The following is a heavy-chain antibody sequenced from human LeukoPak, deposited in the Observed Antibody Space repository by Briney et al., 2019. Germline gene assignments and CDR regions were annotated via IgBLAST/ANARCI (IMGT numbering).Heavy chain of an antibody. J-gene: IGHJ4*02. V-gene: IGHV3-23*01. CDR2: ISGSGANT. CDR3: AKYSDSTGAHYFDY. CDR1: GFTFSSYA. Sequence: GGSLRLSCAASGFTFSSYAMHWVRQAPGKGLEWVSTISGSGANTYYADSVKGRFTISGDNSKNTLSLQMNSLRVEDTALYYCAKYSDSTGAHYFDYWGQGTLVTVSS. D-gene: IGHD2/OR15-2a*01.